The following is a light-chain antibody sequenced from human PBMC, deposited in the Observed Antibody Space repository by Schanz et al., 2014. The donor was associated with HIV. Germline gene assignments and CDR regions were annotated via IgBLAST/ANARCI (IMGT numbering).Light chain of an antibody. CDR2: DVT. CDR1: SSDGGGYKS. Sequence: QSALTQPASVSGSPGQSITISCTGTSSDGGGYKSVPWYQQHPGKAPKLIIYDVTNWPSGVSNRVSGSKSGSTASLTISGLQAADEADYYCSSFAGSNIPWVFGGGTKLTV. V-gene: IGLV2-14*03. J-gene: IGLJ3*02. CDR3: SSFAGSNIPWV.